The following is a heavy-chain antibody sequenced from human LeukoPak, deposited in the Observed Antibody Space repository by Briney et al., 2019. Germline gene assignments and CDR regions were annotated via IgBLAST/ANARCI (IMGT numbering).Heavy chain of an antibody. CDR2: ISGGGVST. Sequence: GGSLRLSCEASGFTFSSYAMAWVRQAPGEGREWLSAISGGGVSTYYADSVKGRFTISRDNSKNTLFLQMSSLRAEATAVYYCAKGYCSSTTCYPYYYMDVWGKGTTVTVSS. CDR3: AKGYCSSTTCYPYYYMDV. CDR1: GFTFSSYA. V-gene: IGHV3-23*01. D-gene: IGHD2-2*01. J-gene: IGHJ6*03.